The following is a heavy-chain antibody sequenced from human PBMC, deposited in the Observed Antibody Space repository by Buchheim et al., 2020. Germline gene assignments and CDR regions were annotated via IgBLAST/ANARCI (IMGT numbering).Heavy chain of an antibody. CDR2: INPSGGST. Sequence: QVQLVQSGAEVKKPGPSVKVSCKASGYTFTSYYMHWVRQAPGQGLEWMGMINPSGGSTTYAQKLQGRVTMTRDTSTSTVYMELSSLRSEDTAVYYCARRSAATDYYYGMDVWGQGTT. CDR1: GYTFTSYY. D-gene: IGHD2-15*01. J-gene: IGHJ6*02. V-gene: IGHV1-46*01. CDR3: ARRSAATDYYYGMDV.